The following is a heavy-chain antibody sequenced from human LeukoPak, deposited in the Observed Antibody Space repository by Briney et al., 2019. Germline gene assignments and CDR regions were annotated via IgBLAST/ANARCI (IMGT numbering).Heavy chain of an antibody. Sequence: GGSLRLSCAASGFTFSSYAMSWVRQAPAKGLEWVSVITGSGVSTYYADSVKGRVTISRDNSKNTLYRQMNSLRADDTAVYYCAKDRRDSSGWYAVDYWGQGTLVTVSS. CDR2: ITGSGVST. CDR3: AKDRRDSSGWYAVDY. D-gene: IGHD6-19*01. V-gene: IGHV3-23*01. CDR1: GFTFSSYA. J-gene: IGHJ4*02.